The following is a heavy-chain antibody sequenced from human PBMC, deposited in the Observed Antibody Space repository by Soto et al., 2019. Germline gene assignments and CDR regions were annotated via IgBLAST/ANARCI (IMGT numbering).Heavy chain of an antibody. CDR1: GFPFSDYY. Sequence: QVQLVESGGGLVKPGGSLRLSCAASGFPFSDYYMSWIRQAPGKGQEWVSYISSSGSTIYYAAPVKGRYTISRDNAKNSLYLQMNSLRAEDTAVYYCARGIASIAAFLHYFDYWGQGTLVTVSS. V-gene: IGHV3-11*01. CDR2: ISSSGSTI. CDR3: ARGIASIAAFLHYFDY. J-gene: IGHJ4*02. D-gene: IGHD6-6*01.